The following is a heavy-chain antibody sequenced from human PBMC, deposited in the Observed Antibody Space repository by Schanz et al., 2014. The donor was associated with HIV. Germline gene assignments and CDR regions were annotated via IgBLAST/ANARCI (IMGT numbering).Heavy chain of an antibody. CDR2: MNPNSGNT. CDR3: ARVGSGSYYVRYFDY. CDR1: GYTFTIYD. D-gene: IGHD3-10*01. J-gene: IGHJ4*02. Sequence: QVQLVQSGAEVKKPGASVKVSCKASGYTFTIYDINWVRQATGQGLEWMGWMNPNSGNTGYAEKFQGRLTMTRNTSISTAYMELSSLRSEDTAVYYCARVGSGSYYVRYFDYWGQGTLVTVSS. V-gene: IGHV1-8*01.